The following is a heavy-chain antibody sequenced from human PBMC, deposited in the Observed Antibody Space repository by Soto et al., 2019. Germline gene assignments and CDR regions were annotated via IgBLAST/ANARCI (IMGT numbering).Heavy chain of an antibody. CDR2: LSGSGVST. V-gene: IGHV3-23*01. Sequence: EVQLLESGGGLVQPGGSLRLSCAASGFTFSSYAMTWVRQAPGKGLEWVSALSGSGVSTYYADSVKGGFTISRDNSKKALYLQMNSLGAEDTAVYYCAKGGGSKDYYDTSGYYLYYYYAMDVWGQGTTVTVSS. CDR3: AKGGGSKDYYDTSGYYLYYYYAMDV. CDR1: GFTFSSYA. D-gene: IGHD3-22*01. J-gene: IGHJ6*02.